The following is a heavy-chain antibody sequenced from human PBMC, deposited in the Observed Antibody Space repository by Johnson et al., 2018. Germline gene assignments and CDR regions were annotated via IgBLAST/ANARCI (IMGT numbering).Heavy chain of an antibody. V-gene: IGHV3-30-3*01. CDR2: LSSDGINK. CDR1: GFTFSSYA. J-gene: IGHJ1*01. Sequence: QVQLVESGGGLVQPGGSLRLSCAASGFTFSSYAMHWVRQAPGQGLEWVAVLSSDGINKYYADSVKGRFIISRDNSKNTQYLQMNSLRAEDTAVYYCGRDPSVGLGVFQHWGQGTLVTVSS. D-gene: IGHD2-8*01. CDR3: GRDPSVGLGVFQH.